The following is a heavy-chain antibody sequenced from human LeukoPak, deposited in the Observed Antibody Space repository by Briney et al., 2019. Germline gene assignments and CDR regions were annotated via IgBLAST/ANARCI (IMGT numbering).Heavy chain of an antibody. V-gene: IGHV4-34*01. D-gene: IGHD2-2*01. J-gene: IGHJ3*02. CDR2: INHSGST. CDR3: ARSKSSPWAFDI. Sequence: PSETLSLTCGVYGGSFSGYYWSWIRQPPGKGLEWIGEINHSGSTNYNPSLKSRVTISVDTSKNQFSLKLSSVTAADTAVYYCARSKSSPWAFDIWGQGTMVTVSS. CDR1: GGSFSGYY.